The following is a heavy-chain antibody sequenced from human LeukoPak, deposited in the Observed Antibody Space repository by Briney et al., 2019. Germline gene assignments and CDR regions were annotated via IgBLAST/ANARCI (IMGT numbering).Heavy chain of an antibody. J-gene: IGHJ6*03. CDR1: GYTLTSYY. CDR2: INYSGGCT. D-gene: IGHD3-3*01. CDR3: ARVSYDFWSGYYFYYMDV. V-gene: IGHV1-46*01. Sequence: GSVKDSCKESGYTLTSYYMHWVRQAPGEGREGMGIINYSGGCTSIAQKFRGGVTTTTDTSTRTLSIELCSLRPEATAVYYYARVSYDFWSGYYFYYMDVWGKGTTVTVSS.